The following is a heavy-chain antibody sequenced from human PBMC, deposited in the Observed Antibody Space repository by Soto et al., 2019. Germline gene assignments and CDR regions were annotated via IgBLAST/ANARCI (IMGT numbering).Heavy chain of an antibody. J-gene: IGHJ5*02. Sequence: QVQLQQWGAGLLKPSETLSLTCAVYGGSISNGYWNWFRQPPGKGLEWIGEINHNTNTIYNPSLTSRVTXSXHXXKNRFSLKLTSVTAADTAVYYCASGVRLFRGSLDPWGQGTLVTVSS. D-gene: IGHD2-15*01. CDR3: ASGVRLFRGSLDP. CDR2: INHNTNT. V-gene: IGHV4-34*01. CDR1: GGSISNGY.